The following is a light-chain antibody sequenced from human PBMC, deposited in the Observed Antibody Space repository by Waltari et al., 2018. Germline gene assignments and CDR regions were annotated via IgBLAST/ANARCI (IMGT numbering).Light chain of an antibody. J-gene: IGKJ2*02. CDR2: WAS. CDR3: QQYSSTPCT. V-gene: IGKV4-1*01. Sequence: DIVMTQSPDSLAVSLGERATINCKSSQSVLYSTHNKNYLAWYQQKPGQPPQLLIYWASTRECEVPDRFSGGGSETDFTLTISSLQAEDVAVYYCQQYSSTPCTFGQGPKLEIK. CDR1: QSVLYSTHNKNY.